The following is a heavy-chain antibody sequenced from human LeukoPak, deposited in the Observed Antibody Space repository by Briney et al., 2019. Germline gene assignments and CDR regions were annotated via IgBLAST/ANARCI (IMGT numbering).Heavy chain of an antibody. V-gene: IGHV1-69*13. D-gene: IGHD2-2*01. CDR3: ARGLRYCSSTSCYLNI. J-gene: IGHJ3*02. CDR1: GGTFSSYA. CDR2: IIPIFGTA. Sequence: GASVKVSSKASGGTFSSYAISWVRQAPGQGLEWMGGIIPIFGTANYAQKFQGRVTITADESTSTAYMELSSLRSEDTAVYYCARGLRYCSSTSCYLNIWGQGTMVTVSS.